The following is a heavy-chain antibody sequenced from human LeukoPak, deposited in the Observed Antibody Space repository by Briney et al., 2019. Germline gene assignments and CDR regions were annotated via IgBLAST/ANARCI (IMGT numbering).Heavy chain of an antibody. J-gene: IGHJ4*02. V-gene: IGHV3-74*01. CDR1: GFTFSSYW. CDR3: VRGELVVTVRYFDF. CDR2: IKSDGSST. Sequence: GGSLRLSCAASGFTFSSYWMHWVRQAPGKGLVWVSRIKSDGSSTSYADSVKGRFTISRDNAKNTLNLQMNSLRAEDTAVYYCVRGELVVTVRYFDFWGQGTLVTVSS. D-gene: IGHD2-21*02.